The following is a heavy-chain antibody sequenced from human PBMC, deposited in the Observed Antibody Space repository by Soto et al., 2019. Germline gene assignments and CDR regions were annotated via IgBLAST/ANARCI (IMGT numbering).Heavy chain of an antibody. D-gene: IGHD3-22*01. CDR3: AKDPWYYDSSGYTAPDY. V-gene: IGHV3-30*18. J-gene: IGHJ4*02. Sequence: GKGLEWVAVISYDGSNKYYADSVKGRFTISRDNSKNTLYLQMNSLRAEDTAVYYCAKDPWYYDSSGYTAPDYWGQGTLVTVSS. CDR2: ISYDGSNK.